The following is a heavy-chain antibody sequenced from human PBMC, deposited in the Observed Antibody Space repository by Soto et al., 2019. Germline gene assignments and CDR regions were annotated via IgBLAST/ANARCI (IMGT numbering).Heavy chain of an antibody. V-gene: IGHV4-34*01. CDR2: INHSGST. J-gene: IGHJ4*02. CDR3: SRGRRTAVTIDY. D-gene: IGHD4-17*01. Sequence: PSDPLSLTCAVYGGPFSVYHWSWIRQLPGKGLEWIGEINHSGSTNYNPSLKSRVTISVDTSKNQFSLKLSSVTAADTAVYYCSRGRRTAVTIDYWGQGTLVT. CDR1: GGPFSVYH.